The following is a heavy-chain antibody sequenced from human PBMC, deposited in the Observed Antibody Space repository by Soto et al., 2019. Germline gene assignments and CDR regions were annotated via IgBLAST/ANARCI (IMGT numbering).Heavy chain of an antibody. D-gene: IGHD3-9*01. V-gene: IGHV1-69*01. J-gene: IGHJ6*02. CDR2: IIPIFGTA. CDR3: ALIGGQYYDILTGYYPLYYYYGMDV. CDR1: GGTFSSYA. Sequence: QVQLVQSGAEVKKPGSSVKVSCKASGGTFSSYAISWVRQAPGQGLEWMGGIIPIFGTANYAQKFQGRVTITADESTSTDYMELSSLRSEDTAVYYCALIGGQYYDILTGYYPLYYYYGMDVWGQGTTVTVSS.